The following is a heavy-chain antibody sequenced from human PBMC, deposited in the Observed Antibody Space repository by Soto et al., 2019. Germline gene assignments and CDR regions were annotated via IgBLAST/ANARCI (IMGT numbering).Heavy chain of an antibody. CDR3: ARDRFGGRDPLPYDY. CDR1: GGSISSSSYY. CDR2: IYYSGST. J-gene: IGHJ4*02. V-gene: IGHV4-39*07. Sequence: SLTCTVSGGSISSSSYYWGWIRQPPGKGLEWIGSIYYSGSTYYNPSLKSRVTISVDTSKNQFSLKLSSGTAADTAVYYCARDRFGGRDPLPYDYWGQGTLVTVSS. D-gene: IGHD2-15*01.